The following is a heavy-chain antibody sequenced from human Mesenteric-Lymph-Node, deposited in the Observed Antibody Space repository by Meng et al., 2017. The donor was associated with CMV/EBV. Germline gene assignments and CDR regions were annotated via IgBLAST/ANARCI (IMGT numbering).Heavy chain of an antibody. J-gene: IGHJ6*02. CDR1: GFSLSTSGVG. CDR2: IYWNDDK. D-gene: IGHD6-13*01. V-gene: IGHV2-5*01. Sequence: SGPTLVKPPQTLTLTCTFSGFSLSTSGVGVGWIRQPPGKALEWLALIYWNDDKRYSPSLKSRLTITKDTSKNQVVLTMTNMDPVDTATYYCAHRLTSIAPYYYYYYGMDVWGQGTTVTVSS. CDR3: AHRLTSIAPYYYYYYGMDV.